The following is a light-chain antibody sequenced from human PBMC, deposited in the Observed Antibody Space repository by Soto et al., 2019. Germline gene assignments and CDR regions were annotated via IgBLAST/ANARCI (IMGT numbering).Light chain of an antibody. J-gene: IGKJ5*01. V-gene: IGKV3-11*01. Sequence: EIVLTQSPATLSLSPGERATLSCRASQSISNSLAWYQQNPGQAPSLLIFDASKRATGIPARFSGSGSGTDFTPTITSLEPEDFVVYYCQQYGSSPPITVGQGTRLEIK. CDR2: DAS. CDR1: QSISNS. CDR3: QQYGSSPPIT.